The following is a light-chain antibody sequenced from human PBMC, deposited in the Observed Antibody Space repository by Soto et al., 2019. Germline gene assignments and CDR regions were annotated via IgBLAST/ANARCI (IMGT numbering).Light chain of an antibody. V-gene: IGKV1-5*01. J-gene: IGKJ2*01. CDR3: QQHNSYGT. CDR1: QSIGRS. Sequence: DIQMTQSPSTLSASVGDRVTITCRASQSIGRSLAWYQQKPGKGPKLLIYDASTLESGVPSRFSGSGFGTEFALTISSLQPDDFATFYCQQHNSYGTFGQGTKLEIK. CDR2: DAS.